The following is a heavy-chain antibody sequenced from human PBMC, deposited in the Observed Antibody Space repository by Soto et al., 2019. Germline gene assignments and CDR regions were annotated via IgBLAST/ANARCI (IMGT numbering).Heavy chain of an antibody. CDR1: VYTFTSYG. V-gene: IGHV1-18*01. D-gene: IGHD2-8*02. CDR2: ISAYNGNT. Sequence: ASVKVSCKASVYTFTSYGISWVRRAPGQGLEGMGWISAYNGNTNYAQKLQDRVTMTTDTSTSTANMELRSLRADDTPVNYRAGGVPTGRRRQHGGSVDNWFNPGGQVTQLTVSS. J-gene: IGHJ5*02. CDR3: AGGVPTGRRRQHGGSVDNWFNP.